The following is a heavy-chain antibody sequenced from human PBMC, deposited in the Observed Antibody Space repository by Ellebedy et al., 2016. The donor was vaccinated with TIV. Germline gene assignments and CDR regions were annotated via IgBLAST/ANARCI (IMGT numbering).Heavy chain of an antibody. CDR3: TRETNSPPGAVAGTGFDC. V-gene: IGHV3-30*02. J-gene: IGHJ4*02. Sequence: GESLKISCAASGFTFNTYGMHWVRQAPGKGLEWVAFKRFDGRIEYNRDSVKGRFIISRDVSKNTLYLQLNRLRAEDTAMYYCTRETNSPPGAVAGTGFDCWGQGTLVVVSS. CDR1: GFTFNTYG. CDR2: KRFDGRIE. D-gene: IGHD6-19*01.